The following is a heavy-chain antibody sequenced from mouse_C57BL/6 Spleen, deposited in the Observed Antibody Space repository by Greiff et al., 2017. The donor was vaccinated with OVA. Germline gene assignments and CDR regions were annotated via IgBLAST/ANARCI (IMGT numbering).Heavy chain of an antibody. CDR1: GYAFSSYW. V-gene: IGHV1-80*01. Sequence: VQGVESGAELVKPGASVKISCKASGYAFSSYWMNWVKQRPGKGLEWIGQIYPGDGDTNYNGKFKGKATLTADKSSSTAYMQLSSLTSEDSAVYFCATLLSMDYWGQGTSVTVSS. CDR2: IYPGDGDT. D-gene: IGHD1-1*01. CDR3: ATLLSMDY. J-gene: IGHJ4*01.